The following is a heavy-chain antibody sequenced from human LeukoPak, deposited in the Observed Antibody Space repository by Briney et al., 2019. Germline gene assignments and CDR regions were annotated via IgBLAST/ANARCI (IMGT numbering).Heavy chain of an antibody. D-gene: IGHD6-19*01. J-gene: IGHJ4*02. CDR2: MKPTSGYT. CDR3: ARVAGSVDS. CDR1: GYTFTTYD. Sequence: GASVKVSCKASGYTFTTYDINWVRQATEQGLEWMGWMKPTSGYTGYAQKFQGRITMTRDTSLRTAYMELSSLRSEDTAVYYCARVAGSVDSWGQGTLVTVSS. V-gene: IGHV1-8*01.